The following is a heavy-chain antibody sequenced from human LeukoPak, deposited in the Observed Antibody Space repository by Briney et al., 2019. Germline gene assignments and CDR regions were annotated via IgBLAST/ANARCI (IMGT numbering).Heavy chain of an antibody. CDR2: IYTSGST. V-gene: IGHV4-4*07. CDR1: GGSISSYY. J-gene: IGHJ4*02. CDR3: ARVRGNNYYDSSGPKYYFDY. D-gene: IGHD3-22*01. Sequence: SETLSLTCTVSGGSISSYYWSWIRQPAGKGLEWIGRIYTSGSTNYNPSLKSRVTISVDTSKNQFSLELSSVTAADTAVYYCARVRGNNYYDSSGPKYYFDYWGQGTLVTVSS.